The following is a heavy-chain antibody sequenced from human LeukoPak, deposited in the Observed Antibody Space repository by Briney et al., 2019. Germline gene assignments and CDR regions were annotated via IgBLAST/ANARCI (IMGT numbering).Heavy chain of an antibody. J-gene: IGHJ5*02. D-gene: IGHD3-3*01. CDR3: ARGLRFLEWFNWFDP. V-gene: IGHV3-23*01. Sequence: GGSLRLSCAASGFTFSSYAMSWVRQAPGKGLEWVSAISGSGGSTYYADSVKGRFTISRDNAKNSLYLQMNSLRAEDTAVYYCARGLRFLEWFNWFDPWGQGTLVTVSS. CDR2: ISGSGGST. CDR1: GFTFSSYA.